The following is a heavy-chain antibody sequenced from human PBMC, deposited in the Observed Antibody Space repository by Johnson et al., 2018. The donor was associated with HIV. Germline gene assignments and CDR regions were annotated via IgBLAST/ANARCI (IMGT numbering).Heavy chain of an antibody. V-gene: IGHV3-30*04. D-gene: IGHD2-2*01. CDR3: AKDGAMAFDI. CDR2: ISYDGSDK. Sequence: QVQLVESGGGVVQPGRSLRLSCAASGFTFSSYAMHWVRQAPGKGLEWVAVISYDGSDKYYADSVKGRFTISRDSSKNTLYLQMNSLRAEDTAVYYCAKDGAMAFDIWGQGTMVTVSS. J-gene: IGHJ3*02. CDR1: GFTFSSYA.